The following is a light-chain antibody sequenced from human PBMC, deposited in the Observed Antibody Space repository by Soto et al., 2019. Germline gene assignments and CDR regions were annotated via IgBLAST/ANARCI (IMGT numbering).Light chain of an antibody. V-gene: IGLV2-14*02. CDR3: SSYTSISTLYV. CDR1: SSNIGGYNI. CDR2: EGV. J-gene: IGLJ1*01. Sequence: QSVLTQPASVSGSPGQSITISCSGTSSNIGGYNIVSWYQQHPGKAPKVIIYEGVKRPSGVSDRFSGSTSGVTASLTISGLQAEDEADYYCSSYTSISTLYVFGTGTKV.